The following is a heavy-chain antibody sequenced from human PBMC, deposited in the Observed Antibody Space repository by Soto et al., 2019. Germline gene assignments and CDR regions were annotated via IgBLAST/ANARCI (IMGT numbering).Heavy chain of an antibody. D-gene: IGHD5-12*01. Sequence: QVQLVESGGGVVQPGRSLRLSCAASGFTFSSYGMHWVRQAPGKGLEWVAVISYDGSNKYYEDSVKGRFTISRDNSKNTLYLQMNSLRAEDTAVYYCAKDPEATEYSEEYFQHWGQGTLVTVSS. V-gene: IGHV3-30*18. CDR1: GFTFSSYG. J-gene: IGHJ1*01. CDR3: AKDPEATEYSEEYFQH. CDR2: ISYDGSNK.